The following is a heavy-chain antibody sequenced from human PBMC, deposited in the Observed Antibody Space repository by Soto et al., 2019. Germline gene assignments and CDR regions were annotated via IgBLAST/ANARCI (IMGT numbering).Heavy chain of an antibody. D-gene: IGHD3-10*01. CDR3: EREVTPEIPFDY. V-gene: IGHV3-30*04. J-gene: IGHJ4*02. Sequence: QVQLVESGGDVVQPGRSLRLSCAASGFILSNYDMHWVRQAPGKGLEWLAVFSPDGSKIFYAGSVKGRFTISRDISKNTLYLQMNNLRPEDTAVYFCEREVTPEIPFDYWGQGTLVAVSS. CDR1: GFILSNYD. CDR2: FSPDGSKI.